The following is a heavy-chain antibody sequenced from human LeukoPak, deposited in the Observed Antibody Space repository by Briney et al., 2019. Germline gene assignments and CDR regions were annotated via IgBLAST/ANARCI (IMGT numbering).Heavy chain of an antibody. D-gene: IGHD1-26*01. CDR2: ISGSGGNT. Sequence: PGGSLRLSCAASGFTFSNYAMSWVRQAPGKGLEWVSSISGSGGNTYYADSVKGRFTISRDNSKNTLYLQMSSLTAKDTAVYYCAKDRSIGTYYTFDSWGQGTLVTVSS. CDR1: GFTFSNYA. V-gene: IGHV3-23*01. J-gene: IGHJ4*02. CDR3: AKDRSIGTYYTFDS.